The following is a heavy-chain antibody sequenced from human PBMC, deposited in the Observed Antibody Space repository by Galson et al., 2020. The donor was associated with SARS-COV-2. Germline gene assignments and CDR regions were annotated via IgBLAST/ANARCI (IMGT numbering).Heavy chain of an antibody. CDR1: GFPFDSYS. Sequence: GGSLRLSCEVSGFPFDSYSMTWVRQAPGKGLEWVSSISSGSDYIYTADSVKGRFTISRDNAKNSLYLQMNSLRAEDTAVYYCAREASWAMFAMDVWGQGTTVTVS. CDR2: ISSGSDYI. CDR3: AREASWAMFAMDV. J-gene: IGHJ6*02. D-gene: IGHD3-10*02. V-gene: IGHV3-21*01.